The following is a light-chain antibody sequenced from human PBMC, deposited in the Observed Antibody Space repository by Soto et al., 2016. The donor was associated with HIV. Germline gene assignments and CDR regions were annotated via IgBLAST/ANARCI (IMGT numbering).Light chain of an antibody. J-gene: IGKJ1*01. CDR1: QSISNY. CDR3: QQSSKTPRT. CDR2: SAY. V-gene: IGKV1-39*01. Sequence: DIQMTQSPSSLSASVGDRVTITCRASQSISNYVNWYQQKPGQAPKVLISSAYTLESGVSSRFSGSRSGAVFTLTISSLQPEDFGTYYCQQSSKTPRTFGQGTKVLI.